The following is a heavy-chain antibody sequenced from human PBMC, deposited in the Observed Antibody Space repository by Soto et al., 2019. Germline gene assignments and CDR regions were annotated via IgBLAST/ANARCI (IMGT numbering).Heavy chain of an antibody. CDR1: GGSISSGGYY. D-gene: IGHD3-16*01. V-gene: IGHV4-31*03. Sequence: PSETLSLTCTVSGGSISSGGYYWSWIRQHPGKGLEWIGYIYYSGSTYYNPSLKSRVTISVDTSKNQFSLELSSVTAADTAVYYCPRGRIWGSSRPNGYNWFDPWGQGTLVTVSS. CDR3: PRGRIWGSSRPNGYNWFDP. J-gene: IGHJ5*02. CDR2: IYYSGST.